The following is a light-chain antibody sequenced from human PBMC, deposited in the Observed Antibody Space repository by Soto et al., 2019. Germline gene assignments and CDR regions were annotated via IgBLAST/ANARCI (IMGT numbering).Light chain of an antibody. J-gene: IGKJ1*01. CDR1: QSIRSY. V-gene: IGKV1-39*01. CDR2: GAS. Sequence: DIQMTQSPSSLSASVGDRVTISCRASQSIRSYLNWYQQKPGKAPKLLIYGASSWQSGVPSRFSGSGSGTDFTLTINSLQPEDFATYFCQQSYSAPWTFGQGTKVEIK. CDR3: QQSYSAPWT.